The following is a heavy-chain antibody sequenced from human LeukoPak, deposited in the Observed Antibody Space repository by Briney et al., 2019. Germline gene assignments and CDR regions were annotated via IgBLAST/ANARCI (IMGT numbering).Heavy chain of an antibody. V-gene: IGHV3-23*01. CDR1: GFTFSSYA. CDR2: ISGSGGST. D-gene: IGHD2-2*01. CDR3: AKGPLRLVVPAAMSDYYFDY. Sequence: GGSLRLSCAASGFTFSSYAMSWVRQAPGKGLEWVSAISGSGGSTYYADSVKGRFTISRDNSKNTLYLQMNRLRAEDTAVYYRAKGPLRLVVPAAMSDYYFDYWGQGTLVTVSS. J-gene: IGHJ4*02.